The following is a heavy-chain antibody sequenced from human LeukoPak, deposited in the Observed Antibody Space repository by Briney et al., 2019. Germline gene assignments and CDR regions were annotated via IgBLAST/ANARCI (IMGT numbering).Heavy chain of an antibody. CDR2: SQSNTLDGTP. CDR3: TSNYIGFDYNWFDP. V-gene: IGHV3-15*01. D-gene: IGHD5-24*01. J-gene: IGHJ5*02. CDR1: GCTFNNGW. Sequence: GGSLRLSCVVSGCTFNNGWMNWVRKAPGKGLEWVGRSQSNTLDGTPDYAAPVKGRFIISRDESKNTLYLQLNSVKTEATAVYYCTSNYIGFDYNWFDPWGQGTLLTVSS.